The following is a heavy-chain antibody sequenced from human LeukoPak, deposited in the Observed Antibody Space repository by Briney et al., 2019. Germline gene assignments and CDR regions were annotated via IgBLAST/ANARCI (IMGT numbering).Heavy chain of an antibody. CDR3: AKFFTTDYYFDY. D-gene: IGHD3-22*01. V-gene: IGHV4-59*03. CDR1: GGSISSYY. J-gene: IGHJ4*02. Sequence: SETLSLTCTVSGGSISSYYWSWIRQPPGKGLEWIGYIYYSGSTNYNPSLKSRVSMSVDTSKNQFSLKLSSVTAADTAAYYCAKFFTTDYYFDYWGQGTLVTVSS. CDR2: IYYSGST.